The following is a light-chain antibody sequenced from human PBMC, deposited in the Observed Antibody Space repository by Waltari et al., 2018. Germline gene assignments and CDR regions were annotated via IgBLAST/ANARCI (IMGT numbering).Light chain of an antibody. V-gene: IGKV2-30*02. Sequence: ISSRSSQSVDHRDGNTYLHRLHQRPGQYPRRLIYKVANRDPVVPDRFSGSGSGTDLTLKISRVEAEDVGACHCMQAPHWPALTLGGG. J-gene: IGKJ4*01. CDR3: MQAPHWPALT. CDR1: QSVDHRDGNTY. CDR2: KVA.